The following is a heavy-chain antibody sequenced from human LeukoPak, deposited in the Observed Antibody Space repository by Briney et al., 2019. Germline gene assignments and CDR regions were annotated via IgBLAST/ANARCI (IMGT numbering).Heavy chain of an antibody. CDR2: ISYDGSNK. V-gene: IGHV3-30*04. CDR1: GFTFSSYA. Sequence: GGSLRLSCAGSGFTFSSYAMHWVRQAPGKGLEWVAVISYDGSNKYYADSVKGRFTISRDNSKNTLYLQMNSLRAEDTAVYYCASEIIFGSFDYWGQGTLVTVSS. CDR3: ASEIIFGSFDY. D-gene: IGHD3-3*01. J-gene: IGHJ4*02.